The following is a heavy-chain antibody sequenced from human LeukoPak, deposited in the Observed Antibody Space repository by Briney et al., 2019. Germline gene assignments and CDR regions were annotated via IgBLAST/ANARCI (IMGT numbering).Heavy chain of an antibody. V-gene: IGHV3-66*01. CDR3: ARDGRQPPYYYYYGMDV. J-gene: IGHJ6*02. Sequence: GGSLRLSCAASGFTVSSNYMSWVRQAPGKGLEWVSVIYSGGSTYYADSVKGRFTISRDNSKNTLYLQMNSLGAEDTAVYYCARDGRQPPYYYYYGMDVWGQGTTVTVSS. D-gene: IGHD6-25*01. CDR1: GFTVSSNY. CDR2: IYSGGST.